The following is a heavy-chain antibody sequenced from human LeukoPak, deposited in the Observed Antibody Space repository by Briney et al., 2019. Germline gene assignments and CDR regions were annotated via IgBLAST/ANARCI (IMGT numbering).Heavy chain of an antibody. CDR1: GGSFSGYY. V-gene: IGHV4-34*01. D-gene: IGHD3-10*01. J-gene: IGHJ4*02. Sequence: SETLSLTCAVYGGSFSGYYWSWIRQPPGKGLEWIGEINHSGSTNYNPSLKSRVTISVDTSKNQFSLKLSSVTAADTAVYYCARGGSGGYYNARTNFDYWGQGTLVTVSS. CDR3: ARGGSGGYYNARTNFDY. CDR2: INHSGST.